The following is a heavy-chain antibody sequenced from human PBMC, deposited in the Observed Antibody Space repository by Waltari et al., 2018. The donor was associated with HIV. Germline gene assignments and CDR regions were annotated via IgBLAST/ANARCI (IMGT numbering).Heavy chain of an antibody. CDR3: ARGPRLLAALYYYYGMDV. J-gene: IGHJ6*02. CDR1: GGSFSGYY. D-gene: IGHD2-15*01. V-gene: IGHV4-34*01. Sequence: QVQLQQWGAGLLKPSETLSLTCAVYGGSFSGYYWSWIRQPPGKGLEWIGEINHSGSTNYNPSLKSRVTISVDTSKNQFSLKLSSVTAADTAVYYCARGPRLLAALYYYYGMDVWGQGTTVTVSS. CDR2: INHSGST.